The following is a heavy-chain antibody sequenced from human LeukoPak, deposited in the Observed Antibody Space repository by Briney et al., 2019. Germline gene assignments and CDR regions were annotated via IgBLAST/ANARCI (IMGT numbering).Heavy chain of an antibody. V-gene: IGHV7-4-1*02. CDR1: GYIFTTYA. CDR2: INTNTGNP. Sequence: ASVKVSCKASGYIFTTYAMNWVRQAPGQRLEWMGWINTNTGNPTYAQGFTGRFVFSLDTSVSKAYLQISSLKAEDTAVYYCARDPQGYSSSWSNFDYWGQGTLVTVSS. CDR3: ARDPQGYSSSWSNFDY. J-gene: IGHJ4*02. D-gene: IGHD6-13*01.